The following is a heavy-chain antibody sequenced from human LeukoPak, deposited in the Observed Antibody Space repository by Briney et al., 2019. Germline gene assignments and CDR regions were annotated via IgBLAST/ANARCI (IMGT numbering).Heavy chain of an antibody. CDR3: ATRTVTLDY. D-gene: IGHD4-11*01. Sequence: SETLSLTCTVSGGSISSSSYYWGWIRQPPGKGLEWIESIYYSGSTYYNPSLKSRVTISVDTSKNQFSLKLSSVTAADTAVYYCATRTVTLDYWGQGTLVTVSS. J-gene: IGHJ4*02. CDR2: IYYSGST. CDR1: GGSISSSSYY. V-gene: IGHV4-39*01.